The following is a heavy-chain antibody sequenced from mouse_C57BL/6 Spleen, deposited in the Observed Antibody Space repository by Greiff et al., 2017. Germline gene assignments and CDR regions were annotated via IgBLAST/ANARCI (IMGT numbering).Heavy chain of an antibody. CDR3: TIYYYGSSYGRGYYYAMDY. CDR1: GYTFTDYE. CDR2: IDPETGGT. J-gene: IGHJ4*01. V-gene: IGHV1-15*01. D-gene: IGHD1-1*01. Sequence: QVQLQQSGAELVRPGASVTLSCKASGYTFTDYEMHWVKQTPVHGLEWIGAIDPETGGTAYNQKFKGKAILTADKSSSTAYMELRSLTSEDSAVYYCTIYYYGSSYGRGYYYAMDYWGQGTSVTVSS.